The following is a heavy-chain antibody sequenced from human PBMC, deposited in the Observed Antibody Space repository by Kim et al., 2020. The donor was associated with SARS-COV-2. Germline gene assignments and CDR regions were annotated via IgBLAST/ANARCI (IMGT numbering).Heavy chain of an antibody. CDR3: ARHCSGGSCYSDRGRDY. J-gene: IGHJ4*02. Sequence: SETLSLTCAVYGGSFSGYYWSWIRQPPGKGLEWIGEINHSGSTHYNPSLKSRVTISVDTSKNQFSLKLSSVTAADTAVYYCARHCSGGSCYSDRGRDYWGQGTLVTVSS. CDR1: GGSFSGYY. CDR2: INHSGST. V-gene: IGHV4-34*01. D-gene: IGHD2-15*01.